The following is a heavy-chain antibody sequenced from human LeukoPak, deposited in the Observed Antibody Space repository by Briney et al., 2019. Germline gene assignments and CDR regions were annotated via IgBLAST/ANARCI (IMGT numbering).Heavy chain of an antibody. D-gene: IGHD6-13*01. J-gene: IGHJ6*03. CDR2: INHSGST. V-gene: IGHV4-34*01. CDR1: GGSFSGYY. Sequence: SETLSLTCAVYGGSFSGYYWSWLRQPPGKGLEWIGEINHSGSTNYNPSLKSRVTISVDTSKNQFSLKLSSVTAADTAVYYCARQAGIYYYYYMDVWGKGTTVIISS. CDR3: ARQAGIYYYYYMDV.